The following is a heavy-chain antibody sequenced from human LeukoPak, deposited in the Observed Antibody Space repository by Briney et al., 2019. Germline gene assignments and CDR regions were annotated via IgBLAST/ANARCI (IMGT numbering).Heavy chain of an antibody. J-gene: IGHJ4*02. D-gene: IGHD2-2*01. CDR1: GYTLTELS. V-gene: IGHV1-24*01. CDR2: FDPEDGET. Sequence: ASVKVSCKVSGYTLTELSMHWVRQAPGKGLEWMGGFDPEDGETIYAQKFQGRVTMTEDTSTDTAYMELSSLRSEDTAVYYCASSSDIVVVPAAIGYWGQGTLVTVSS. CDR3: ASSSDIVVVPAAIGY.